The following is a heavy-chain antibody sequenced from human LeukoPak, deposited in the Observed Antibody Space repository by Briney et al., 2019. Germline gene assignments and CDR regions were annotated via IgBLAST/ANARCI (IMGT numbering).Heavy chain of an antibody. CDR3: AKNTATIKFPFDI. Sequence: GGSLRLSCVGSGFIFSTYDMGWVRQTPGKGLEWVSAISTTGGYTEDADSGKGRFTISSDNSQNTLFLQMHSLRAEDTAVYYCAKNTATIKFPFDIWGQGTLVTVSP. V-gene: IGHV3-23*01. J-gene: IGHJ4*02. CDR1: GFIFSTYD. CDR2: ISTTGGYT. D-gene: IGHD5-24*01.